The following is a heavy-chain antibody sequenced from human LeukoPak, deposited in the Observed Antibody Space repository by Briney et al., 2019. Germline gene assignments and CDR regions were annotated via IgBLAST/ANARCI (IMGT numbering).Heavy chain of an antibody. J-gene: IGHJ6*03. CDR1: GGSFTGYY. V-gene: IGHV4-34*01. Sequence: SETLSLTCTVYGGSFTGYYWDWIRQPPGKGLEWIGQINHSGSTNYNPSLKSRVTISVDTSKNQFSLKLSSVTAADTAVYYCARRYYYYYYMDVWGKGTTVTISS. CDR3: ARRYYYYYYMDV. CDR2: INHSGST.